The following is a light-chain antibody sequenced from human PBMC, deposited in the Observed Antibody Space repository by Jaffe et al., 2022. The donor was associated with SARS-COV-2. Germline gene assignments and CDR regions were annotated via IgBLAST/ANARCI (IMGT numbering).Light chain of an antibody. J-gene: IGLJ3*02. V-gene: IGLV7-46*01. Sequence: QAVVTQESSLTVSPGGTVTLTCGSSSGAVTSRHFPYWFQQKPGQAPTTLIYDATRRHPWTPARFSGSLLGGKFVLTLSGAQPEDEAVYHCLLSYGEAWVFGGGTKLTVL. CDR2: DAT. CDR1: SGAVTSRHF. CDR3: LLSYGEAWV.